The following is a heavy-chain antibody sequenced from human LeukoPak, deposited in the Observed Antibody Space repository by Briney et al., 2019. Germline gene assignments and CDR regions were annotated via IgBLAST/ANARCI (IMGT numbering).Heavy chain of an antibody. D-gene: IGHD3-10*01. CDR3: ARDSSMLRGPLVIYYFDF. Sequence: GGSLRLSCAASGFTFSTFAMIWVRQPPGKGLEWVSSIFPSGGEIHYTDSVRGRFTISRDNSKNTLYLQMNSLRVEDTAVYYCARDSSMLRGPLVIYYFDFWGQGTLVTVSS. V-gene: IGHV3-23*01. J-gene: IGHJ4*02. CDR1: GFTFSTFA. CDR2: IFPSGGEI.